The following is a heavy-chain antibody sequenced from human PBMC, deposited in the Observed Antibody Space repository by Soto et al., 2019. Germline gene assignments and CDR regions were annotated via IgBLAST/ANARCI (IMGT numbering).Heavy chain of an antibody. CDR1: GYTFTSYG. J-gene: IGHJ3*02. Sequence: GASVKVSCKASGYTFTSYGISWVRQAPGQGLEWMGWISAYNGNTNYAQKLQGRVTMTTDTSTSTAYMELRSLRSDDTAVYYCASDLVLVNALPQDAIDIRGPGTRVTL. CDR2: ISAYNGNT. D-gene: IGHD3-3*02. CDR3: ASDLVLVNALPQDAIDI. V-gene: IGHV1-18*01.